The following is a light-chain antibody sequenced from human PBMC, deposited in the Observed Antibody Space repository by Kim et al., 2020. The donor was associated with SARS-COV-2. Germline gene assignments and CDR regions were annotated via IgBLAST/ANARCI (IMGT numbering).Light chain of an antibody. J-gene: IGKJ2*01. CDR3: QQYGSSPI. Sequence: EIVLTQSPGTLSLSPGERATLSCRASQTVSSSSLVWYQQKAGQAPRLLIYGASSRATGIPDRFSGSGSGTDFTLTISRLEPEDFAVYYCQQYGSSPIFGQGTKLEIK. CDR2: GAS. CDR1: QTVSSSS. V-gene: IGKV3-20*01.